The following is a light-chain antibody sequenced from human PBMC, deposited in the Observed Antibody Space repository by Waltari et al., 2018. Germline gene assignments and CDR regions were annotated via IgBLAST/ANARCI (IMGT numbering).Light chain of an antibody. CDR1: QSLLQSDGKTY. Sequence: EIVMTQTPLSLSVTPGQAASIPCKSSQSLLQSDGKTYLYWYLQRAGQSPQLLIYEVSKRFSGVSDRISGSGSGTDFTLTISRVETDDVDIYFCMQTTHWRSFGRGTKLEIK. V-gene: IGKV2D-29*01. J-gene: IGKJ2*01. CDR2: EVS. CDR3: MQTTHWRS.